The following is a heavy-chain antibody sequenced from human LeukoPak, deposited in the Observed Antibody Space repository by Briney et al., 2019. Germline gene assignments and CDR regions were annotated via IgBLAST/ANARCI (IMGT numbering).Heavy chain of an antibody. CDR3: ARAPRDTNSWYYFDY. CDR2: IYYSGDT. V-gene: IGHV4-31*02. D-gene: IGHD5-18*01. Sequence: SQTLSLTCTVSGGSISSGDYYCSWIGQHPGKGLEWIGYIYYSGDTYYNPSLKSRVTISVDTSKNQFSLKLSSVTAADTAVYYCARAPRDTNSWYYFDYWGQGTLVSVSS. CDR1: GGSISSGDYY. J-gene: IGHJ4*02.